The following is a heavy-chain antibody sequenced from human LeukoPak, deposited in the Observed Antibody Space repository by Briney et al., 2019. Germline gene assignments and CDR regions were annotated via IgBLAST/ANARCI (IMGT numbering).Heavy chain of an antibody. D-gene: IGHD3-10*01. J-gene: IGHJ6*03. CDR3: AKVWSSSMDV. CDR1: GFTFSDYN. CDR2: ISRSGSTK. Sequence: PGGSLGLSCAASGFTFSDYNMRWIRQAPGKGLEWVSSISRSGSTKYYADSVKGRFTISRDNAKNSLFLQMNSLRAEDTAVYYCAKVWSSSMDVWGKGTTVTVSS. V-gene: IGHV3-11*04.